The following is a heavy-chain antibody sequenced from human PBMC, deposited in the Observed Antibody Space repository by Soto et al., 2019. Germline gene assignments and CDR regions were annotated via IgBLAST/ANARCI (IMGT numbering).Heavy chain of an antibody. CDR3: ARDLGYCSSTSCLGEGWFDP. D-gene: IGHD2-2*01. J-gene: IGHJ5*02. CDR2: IYYSGST. Sequence: QVQLQESGPGLVKPSQTLSLTCTVSGGSISSGGYYWSWIRQHPGKGLEWIGYIYYSGSTYYNPSLKSRVTISVDTSKNQFSLKLISVTAADTAVYYCARDLGYCSSTSCLGEGWFDPWGQGTLVTVSS. CDR1: GGSISSGGYY. V-gene: IGHV4-31*03.